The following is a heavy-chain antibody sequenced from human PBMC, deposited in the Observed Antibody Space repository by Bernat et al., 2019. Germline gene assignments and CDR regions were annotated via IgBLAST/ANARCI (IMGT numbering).Heavy chain of an antibody. J-gene: IGHJ3*02. CDR3: ARDSAMGIAVAGDDAFDI. CDR1: GFTFSSYE. CDR2: ISSSGSSI. D-gene: IGHD6-19*01. Sequence: EVLLVESGGGLVQPGGSLRLSCAASGFTFSSYEMNWVRQAPGKGLEWVSYISSSGSSIYYADSVSGRFTISRDNAKNSLYLQMDSLRAKDTAVYYCARDSAMGIAVAGDDAFDIWGQGTMVTVSS. V-gene: IGHV3-48*03.